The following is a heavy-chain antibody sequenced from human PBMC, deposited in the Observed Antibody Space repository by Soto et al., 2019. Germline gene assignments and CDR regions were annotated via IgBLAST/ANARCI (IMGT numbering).Heavy chain of an antibody. J-gene: IGHJ4*02. V-gene: IGHV3-23*01. CDR1: GFTFSSYA. D-gene: IGHD2-2*01. CDR2: ISGSGGST. Sequence: GGSLRLSCAASGFTFSSYAMSWVRQAPGKGLEWVSAISGSGGSTYYADSVKGRFTISRDNSKNTLYLQMNSLRAEDTAVYYCAKSVRYCSSTSCPRRPYYFDYWGQGTLVTVSS. CDR3: AKSVRYCSSTSCPRRPYYFDY.